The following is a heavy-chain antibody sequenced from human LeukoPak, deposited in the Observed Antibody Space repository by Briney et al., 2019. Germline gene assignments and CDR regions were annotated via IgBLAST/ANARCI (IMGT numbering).Heavy chain of an antibody. Sequence: GGSLRLSCAASGFTFSSYSMNWVRQAPGKGLEWVSSISSSSYIYYADSVKGRFTISRDNAKNSLYLQMNSLRAEDTAVYYCARDRIAAANWFDPWGQGTLVTVSS. CDR2: ISSSSYI. CDR3: ARDRIAAANWFDP. D-gene: IGHD6-25*01. CDR1: GFTFSSYS. V-gene: IGHV3-21*01. J-gene: IGHJ5*02.